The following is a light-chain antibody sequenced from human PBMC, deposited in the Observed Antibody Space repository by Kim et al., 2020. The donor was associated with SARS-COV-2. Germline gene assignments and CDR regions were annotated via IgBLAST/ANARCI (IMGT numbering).Light chain of an antibody. CDR1: QSVSSNF. V-gene: IGKV3-20*01. Sequence: EIVLTQSPGNLSLSPGERATLSCRASQSVSSNFLAWYQQKPGQAPRLLIYGASSRAAGIPDRFSGSGSGTDFTRTITRLEPEDFAVYYCQHYDNLPRTFGQGTKVEI. CDR2: GAS. CDR3: QHYDNLPRT. J-gene: IGKJ1*01.